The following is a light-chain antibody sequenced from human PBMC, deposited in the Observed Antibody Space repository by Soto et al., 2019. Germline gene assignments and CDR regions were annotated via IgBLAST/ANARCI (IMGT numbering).Light chain of an antibody. CDR2: EVS. CDR1: QTVSSS. J-gene: IGKJ5*01. CDR3: QQRSNWPLIT. V-gene: IGKV3-11*01. Sequence: IVLTQSPAALSLSPGERATLSCRASQTVSSSLAWYQQKPGQAPRLLIYEVSNRATGIPARFSGSGSGADFTLTISSLEPGDFAVYYCQQRSNWPLITFGQGTRLEIK.